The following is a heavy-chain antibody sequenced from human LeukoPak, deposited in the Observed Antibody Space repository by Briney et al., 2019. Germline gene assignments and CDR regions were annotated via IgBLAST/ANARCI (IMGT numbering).Heavy chain of an antibody. J-gene: IGHJ4*02. CDR3: AKDGYYGGRSWGYFDS. V-gene: IGHV4-34*01. Sequence: PSETLSLTCAVYGWSFSGYYWSWIRQPPGKGLEWIGEINHSGSTTHNPSLKRRVTMSVDTYKNQFSLKLSSVTAADTAVYYCAKDGYYGGRSWGYFDSWGQGTLVTVSS. CDR1: GWSFSGYY. CDR2: INHSGST. D-gene: IGHD3-10*01.